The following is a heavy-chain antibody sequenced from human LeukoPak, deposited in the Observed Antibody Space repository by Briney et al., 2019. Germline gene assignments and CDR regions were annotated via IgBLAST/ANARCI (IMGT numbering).Heavy chain of an antibody. Sequence: ASVKVSCKASGYTFTSYGISWVRQAPGQGLEWMGWISAYNGNTNYAQKLQGRVTMTTDTSTSTAYMELRSLRSDDTAVYYCARDQYSGSYYTYYYYYMDVWGKGTPVTVSS. CDR3: ARDQYSGSYYTYYYYYMDV. J-gene: IGHJ6*03. CDR2: ISAYNGNT. CDR1: GYTFTSYG. D-gene: IGHD1-26*01. V-gene: IGHV1-18*01.